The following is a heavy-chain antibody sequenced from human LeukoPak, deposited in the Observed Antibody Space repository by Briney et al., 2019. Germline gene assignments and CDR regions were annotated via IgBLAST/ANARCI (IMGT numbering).Heavy chain of an antibody. CDR1: GFTFSSYA. CDR2: ISSNGGST. J-gene: IGHJ4*02. D-gene: IGHD6-13*01. Sequence: GGSLRLSRSASGFTFSSYAMHWVRQAPGKGLEYVSAISSNGGSTYYADSVKGRFTISRDNSKNTLYLQMSSLRAEDTAVCYCVKGNSSWDYYFDYWGQGTLVTVSS. V-gene: IGHV3-64D*06. CDR3: VKGNSSWDYYFDY.